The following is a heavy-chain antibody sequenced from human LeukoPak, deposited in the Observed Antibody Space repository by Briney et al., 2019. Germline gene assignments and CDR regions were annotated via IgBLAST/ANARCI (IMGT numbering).Heavy chain of an antibody. D-gene: IGHD6-19*01. CDR1: GGSITGSY. CDR2: INHSGST. J-gene: IGHJ4*02. Sequence: SETLSLTCTVTGGSITGSYWSWIRQPPGKGLEWIGEINHSGSTNYNPSLKGRVTISVDTSKNQFSLKLSSVTAADTAVYYCAGGYSSGCTNWGQGTLVTVSS. CDR3: AGGYSSGCTN. V-gene: IGHV4-34*01.